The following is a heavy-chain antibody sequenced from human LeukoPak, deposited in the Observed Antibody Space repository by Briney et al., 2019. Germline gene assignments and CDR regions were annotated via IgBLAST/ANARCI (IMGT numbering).Heavy chain of an antibody. CDR2: IYTSGST. Sequence: SETLSLTCTVSGGSISSYYWSWIRQPAGKGLKWIGRIYTSGSTNYNPSLKSRVTMSVDTSKNQFSLKLSSVTAADTAVYYCAREMDTAMAQLFDPWGQGTLVTVSS. CDR1: GGSISSYY. D-gene: IGHD5-18*01. V-gene: IGHV4-4*07. J-gene: IGHJ5*02. CDR3: AREMDTAMAQLFDP.